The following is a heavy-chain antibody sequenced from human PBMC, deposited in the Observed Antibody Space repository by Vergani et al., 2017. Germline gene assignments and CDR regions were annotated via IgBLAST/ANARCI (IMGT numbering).Heavy chain of an antibody. CDR2: IDRTGRT. Sequence: QVQLQESGPRLVKPSETLSLICSVSGYSISSGYFWGWIRQSPGKGLEWLGTIDRTGRTHLSPSLKSRLTISVDTTKNQFPLRLTSATAADKAVYFCASDGMSPAEIDPKNAFHVWVQGTRVSV. CDR1: GYSISSGYF. CDR3: ASDGMSPAEIDPKNAFHV. V-gene: IGHV4-38-2*02. D-gene: IGHD1-14*01. J-gene: IGHJ3*01.